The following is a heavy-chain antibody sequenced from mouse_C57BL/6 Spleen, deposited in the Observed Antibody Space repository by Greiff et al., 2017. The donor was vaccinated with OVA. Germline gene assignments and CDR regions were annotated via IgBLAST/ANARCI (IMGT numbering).Heavy chain of an antibody. CDR1: GFTFSSYA. D-gene: IGHD2-2*01. CDR3: GGGLPAYYAMDY. J-gene: IGHJ4*01. V-gene: IGHV5-4*01. Sequence: EVQGVESGGGLVKPGGSLKLSCAASGFTFSSYAMSWVRQTPEKRLEWVATISDGGSYTYYPDNVKGRFTISRDNAKNNLYLQMSHLKSEDTAMYYCGGGLPAYYAMDYWGQGTSVTVSS. CDR2: ISDGGSYT.